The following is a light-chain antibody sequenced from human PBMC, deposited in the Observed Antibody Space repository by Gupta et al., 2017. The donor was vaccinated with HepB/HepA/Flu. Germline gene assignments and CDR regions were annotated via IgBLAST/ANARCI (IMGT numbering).Light chain of an antibody. J-gene: IGKJ2*02. Sequence: DIVLTQSPDTLSLSPGARATLSCRASQSVDNKFLSWFQVKPGQSPRLLIYGASIRATGIPDRFSASGSGTDFTLTIDRLEPADFAHYYWHQYGWSCTFGQGTKLEI. CDR1: QSVDNKF. V-gene: IGKV3-20*01. CDR2: GAS. CDR3: HQYGWSCT.